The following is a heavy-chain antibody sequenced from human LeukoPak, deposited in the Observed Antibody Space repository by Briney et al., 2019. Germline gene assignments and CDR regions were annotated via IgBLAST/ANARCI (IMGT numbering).Heavy chain of an antibody. Sequence: GGSLRLSCAASGFTFATYGISSVRQAPGKGLEWVSVAGESVHTTHYADSVKGRFIISRDNSKNTVHLQMNSLRAEDTAVYYCTKDSFTVVRGVGSDDGLAVWGQGTMVTVSS. D-gene: IGHD3-10*01. CDR1: GFTFATYG. J-gene: IGHJ3*01. V-gene: IGHV3-23*01. CDR2: AGESVHTT. CDR3: TKDSFTVVRGVGSDDGLAV.